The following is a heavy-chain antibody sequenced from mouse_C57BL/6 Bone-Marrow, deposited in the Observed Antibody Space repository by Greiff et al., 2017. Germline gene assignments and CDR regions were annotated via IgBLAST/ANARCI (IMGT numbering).Heavy chain of an antibody. V-gene: IGHV1-61*01. D-gene: IGHD1-1*01. CDR1: GYTFTSYW. CDR2: IYPSDSDS. Sequence: VQLQQPGAELVRPGSSVKLSCKASGYTFTSYWMDWVKQRPGQGLEWIGNIYPSDSDSHYNQKFKDKATLTVDKSTSTAYMQLSSLTSEDTAVYYGARLGYYGSSYNFDYWGQGTTLTVSS. CDR3: ARLGYYGSSYNFDY. J-gene: IGHJ2*01.